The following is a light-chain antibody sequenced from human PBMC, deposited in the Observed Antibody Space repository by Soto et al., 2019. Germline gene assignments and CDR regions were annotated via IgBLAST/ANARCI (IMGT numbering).Light chain of an antibody. CDR1: SSDFDGFTK. J-gene: IGLJ1*01. CDR3: SSFTSSFTYV. CDR2: DVT. Sequence: QSVLTHPASVSGSPGQSIAISCTETSSDFDGFTKVSWYQHHPGKAPKLMMYDVTNRPSGVSDRFSGSKSGNTASLTISGLQSQDEADYYCSSFTSSFTYVLGSGTKVTVL. V-gene: IGLV2-14*03.